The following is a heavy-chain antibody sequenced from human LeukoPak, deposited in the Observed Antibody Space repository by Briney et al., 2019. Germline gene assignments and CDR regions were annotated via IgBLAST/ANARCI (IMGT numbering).Heavy chain of an antibody. V-gene: IGHV3-23*01. J-gene: IGHJ4*02. CDR2: ISGSGGST. D-gene: IGHD3-10*01. Sequence: GGSLRLSCAASGFTFSSYAMSWVRQAPGKGLEWVSAISGSGGSTYYADSVKGRFTISRDNSKNTLYLQMNSLRAEDTAVYYCTTDFLFYPNYNRGWGQGTLVTVSS. CDR3: TTDFLFYPNYNRG. CDR1: GFTFSSYA.